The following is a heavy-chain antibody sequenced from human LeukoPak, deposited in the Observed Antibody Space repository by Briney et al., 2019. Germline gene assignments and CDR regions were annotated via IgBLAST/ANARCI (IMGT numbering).Heavy chain of an antibody. Sequence: PGESLNISCQASGYTFSDSWIGWGRQAPGKGLQWMGIIYPADSDTKYNPSFQGRATMSADKSTRTAYLHWSSLDVSDSAIYYCAKRGGSPFQYSNWFDPWGQGTLVTVSS. D-gene: IGHD2/OR15-2a*01. J-gene: IGHJ5*02. CDR2: IYPADSDT. CDR1: GYTFSDSW. V-gene: IGHV5-51*01. CDR3: AKRGGSPFQYSNWFDP.